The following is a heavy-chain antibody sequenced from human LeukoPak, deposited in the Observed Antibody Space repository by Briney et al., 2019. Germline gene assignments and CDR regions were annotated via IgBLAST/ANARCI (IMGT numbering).Heavy chain of an antibody. D-gene: IGHD3-22*01. CDR2: INPSGGST. CDR3: ASPSKYDSSGLLLHQASYFDY. J-gene: IGHJ4*02. V-gene: IGHV1-46*01. CDR1: GYTFTSYY. Sequence: ASVKVSCKASGYTFTSYYMHWVRQAPGQGLEWMGIINPSGGSTSYAQKFQGRVTITADKSTSTAYMELSSLRSEDTAVYYCASPSKYDSSGLLLHQASYFDYWGQGTLVTVSS.